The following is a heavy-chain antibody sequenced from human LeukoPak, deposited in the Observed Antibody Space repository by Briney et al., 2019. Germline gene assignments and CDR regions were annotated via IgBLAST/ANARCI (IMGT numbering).Heavy chain of an antibody. V-gene: IGHV4-31*03. J-gene: IGHJ4*02. Sequence: PSETLSLTCTVSGGPISGGGYHWSWIRQHPGKGLEWIGYIYYSGSTYYNPSLKSRVTISVDTSKNQFSLKLSSVTAADTAVYYCARFSYDSSGYYIDYWGQGTLVTVSS. CDR3: ARFSYDSSGYYIDY. CDR1: GGPISGGGYH. CDR2: IYYSGST. D-gene: IGHD3-22*01.